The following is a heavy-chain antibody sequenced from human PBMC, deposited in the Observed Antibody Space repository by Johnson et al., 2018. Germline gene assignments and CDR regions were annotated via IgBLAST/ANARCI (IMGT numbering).Heavy chain of an antibody. V-gene: IGHV3-74*02. J-gene: IGHJ3*02. CDR1: GFTFSSYW. CDR3: ARVLGSGSFYMGAFDT. D-gene: IGHD3-10*01. Sequence: EVQLVQSGGGLVKPGGSLRLSCAASGFTFSSYWMHWVRQAPGKGLVCVSRIYSDGTGTNYADSVKGRFTISRDNAKNTLYLQMNSLSAEDTGVPYCARVLGSGSFYMGAFDTWAQGTMVTVSS. CDR2: IYSDGTGT.